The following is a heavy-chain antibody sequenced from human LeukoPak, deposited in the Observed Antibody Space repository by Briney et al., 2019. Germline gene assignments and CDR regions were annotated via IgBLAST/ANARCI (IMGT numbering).Heavy chain of an antibody. J-gene: IGHJ3*02. CDR3: ARSYDSRGYEPAGAFDI. D-gene: IGHD3-22*01. CDR2: IYPGDSDT. CDR1: GYSFPSYW. V-gene: IGHV5-51*01. Sequence: GEPLKISCKGSGYSFPSYWINWVRQMPGKGLEWMGIIYPGDSDTKYSPSFQGQVTISADKSINTAYLQWNSLKASDTAMYYCARSYDSRGYEPAGAFDIWGQGTMVTVSS.